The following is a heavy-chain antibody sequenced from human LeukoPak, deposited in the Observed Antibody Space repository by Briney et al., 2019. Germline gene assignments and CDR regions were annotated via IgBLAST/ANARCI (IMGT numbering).Heavy chain of an antibody. D-gene: IGHD6-13*01. Sequence: SETLSLTCAVYGGSFSGYYWSWIRQPPGKGLEWIGEINHSENTNYNPSLKSRVTISVDTSKNQFSLKLSSVTAADTAVYYCARVSSPTGIAAAARTYYFDNWGQETLVTVSS. V-gene: IGHV4-34*01. CDR2: INHSENT. J-gene: IGHJ4*02. CDR1: GGSFSGYY. CDR3: ARVSSPTGIAAAARTYYFDN.